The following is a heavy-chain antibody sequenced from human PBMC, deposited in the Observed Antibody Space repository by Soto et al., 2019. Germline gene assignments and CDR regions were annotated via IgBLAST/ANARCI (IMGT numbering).Heavy chain of an antibody. Sequence: QVQLVESGGGLVKPGESLSLSCAASGFTFSGYGMTWVRQAPGKGLEWVSYISYTGRDTLYVESVKGRFAISRDNANHSVYLQRNSLRAEDKAVYFGASLYCYRSEYWGQGTPGTVSS. D-gene: IGHD6-25*01. V-gene: IGHV3-11*01. J-gene: IGHJ4*02. CDR2: ISYTGRDT. CDR3: ASLYCYRSEY. CDR1: GFTFSGYG.